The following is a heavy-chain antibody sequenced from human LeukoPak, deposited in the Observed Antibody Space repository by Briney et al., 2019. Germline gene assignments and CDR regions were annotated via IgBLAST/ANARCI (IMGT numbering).Heavy chain of an antibody. CDR1: GGSISSGGYH. J-gene: IGHJ4*02. CDR2: IYYSGST. D-gene: IGHD5-12*01. V-gene: IGHV4-31*03. Sequence: PSETPSLTCTVSGGSISSGGYHWSWIRQHPGKGLEWIGYIYYSGSTYYNPSLKSRVTISVDTSKNQFSLKLSSVTAADTAVYYCARDRRDTSGATIDYYFDYWGQGTLVTVSS. CDR3: ARDRRDTSGATIDYYFDY.